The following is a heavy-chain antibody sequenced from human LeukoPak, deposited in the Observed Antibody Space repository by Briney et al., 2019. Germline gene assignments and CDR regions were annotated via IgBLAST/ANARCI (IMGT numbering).Heavy chain of an antibody. CDR3: ARDFRGELPDY. V-gene: IGHV1-69*04. D-gene: IGHD1-26*01. J-gene: IGHJ4*02. CDR1: GGTFSSYA. Sequence: SVKVSCKASGGTFSSYAISWMRQAPGQGLEWMGRIIPIFGIANYAQKFQGRVTITADKSTSTAYMELSSLRSEDTAVYYCARDFRGELPDYWGQGTLVTVSS. CDR2: IIPIFGIA.